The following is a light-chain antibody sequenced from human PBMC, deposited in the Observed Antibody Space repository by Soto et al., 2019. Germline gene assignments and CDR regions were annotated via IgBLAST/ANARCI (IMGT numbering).Light chain of an antibody. CDR3: QQYNNWPPIT. CDR1: QSVSSN. CDR2: GAS. V-gene: IGKV3-15*01. Sequence: EIVITRSPTIMSVSPGERATLSCRGSQSVSSNLAWYQQRPGQAPRLLIYGASTRATGIPARFSGSGSGTEFTLTISSLQSEEFAVYYCQQYNNWPPITFGQGTRPEI. J-gene: IGKJ5*01.